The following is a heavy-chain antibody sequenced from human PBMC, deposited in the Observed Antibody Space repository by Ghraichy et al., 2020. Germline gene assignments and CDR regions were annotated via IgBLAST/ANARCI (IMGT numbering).Heavy chain of an antibody. CDR2: INHSGST. V-gene: IGHV4-34*01. D-gene: IGHD3-22*01. J-gene: IGHJ5*02. CDR3: ARAGYYYDSRGRNWFDP. Sequence: SETLSLTCAVYGGSFSGYYWSWIRQPPGKGLEWIGEINHSGSTNYNPSLKSRVTISVDTSKNQFSLKLSSVTAADTAVYYCARAGYYYDSRGRNWFDPWGQGTLVTVSS. CDR1: GGSFSGYY.